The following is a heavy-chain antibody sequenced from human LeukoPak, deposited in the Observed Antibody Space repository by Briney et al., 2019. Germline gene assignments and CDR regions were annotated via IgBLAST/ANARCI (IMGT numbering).Heavy chain of an antibody. D-gene: IGHD5-12*01. CDR1: GGSISSYY. CDR2: IYYSGST. J-gene: IGHJ4*02. CDR3: ARGMSGYDAEPFDY. Sequence: PSETLSLTCTVSGGSISSYYWSWIRQPPGKGLEWIGYIYYSGSTNYNPSLKSRVTISVDTSKNQFSLKLSSVTAADTAVYYCARGMSGYDAEPFDYWGQGTLVTVSS. V-gene: IGHV4-59*08.